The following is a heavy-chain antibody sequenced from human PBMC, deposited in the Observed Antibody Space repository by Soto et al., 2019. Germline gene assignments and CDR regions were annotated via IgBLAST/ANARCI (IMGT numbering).Heavy chain of an antibody. CDR3: ARLPVVRGVMTPFDY. Sequence: QLQLQESGPGLVKPSETLSLTCTVSGGSISSSSYYWGWIRQPPGKGLEWIGSIYYSGSTYYNPSLKSRVTISVDTSKNQFSLKLSSVTAADTAVYYCARLPVVRGVMTPFDYWGQGTLVTVSS. J-gene: IGHJ4*02. CDR1: GGSISSSSYY. V-gene: IGHV4-39*01. D-gene: IGHD3-10*01. CDR2: IYYSGST.